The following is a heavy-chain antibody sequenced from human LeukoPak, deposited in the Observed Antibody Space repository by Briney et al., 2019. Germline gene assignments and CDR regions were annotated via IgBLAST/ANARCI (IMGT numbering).Heavy chain of an antibody. Sequence: GGSLRLSCAASGFTFSNYDMHWVRQSTGKGLEWVSGIGSAGNIDYAGSVKGRFTISRQNGKNSLYLQMNSLRAEDTAVYYCAKHSLKTGYSSGRIWDYWGQGTLVTVSS. J-gene: IGHJ4*02. CDR1: GFTFSNYD. CDR3: AKHSLKTGYSSGRIWDY. CDR2: IGSAGNI. V-gene: IGHV3-13*04. D-gene: IGHD6-19*01.